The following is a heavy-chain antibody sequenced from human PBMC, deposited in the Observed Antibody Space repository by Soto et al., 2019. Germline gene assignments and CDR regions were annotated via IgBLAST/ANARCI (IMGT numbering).Heavy chain of an antibody. Sequence: QVQLQESGPGLVKPSETLSLTCTVSGGSISGYYWNWIRQPAGKGLEWIGRIYTSGITNYIQSLKSRVAMSVDKSYNQVSLELTAVAAADTAVYYCARGISYCWVYWGQGTLVTVSS. CDR1: GGSISGYY. CDR2: IYTSGIT. D-gene: IGHD2-21*01. CDR3: ARGISYCWVY. J-gene: IGHJ4*02. V-gene: IGHV4-4*07.